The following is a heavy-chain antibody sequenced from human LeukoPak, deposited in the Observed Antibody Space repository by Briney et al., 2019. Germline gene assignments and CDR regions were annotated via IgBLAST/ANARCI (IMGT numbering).Heavy chain of an antibody. CDR2: ISGSGGST. Sequence: GGSLRLSCAASGFTFSSYAMSWVRQAPGKGLEWVSAISGSGGSTYYADSVKGRFTISRDNSKNTLYLQMNSVRAEDTAVYYCAKDDYMARDHLPNWGQGTLVTVSS. J-gene: IGHJ4*02. CDR1: GFTFSSYA. V-gene: IGHV3-23*01. D-gene: IGHD3-10*01. CDR3: AKDDYMARDHLPN.